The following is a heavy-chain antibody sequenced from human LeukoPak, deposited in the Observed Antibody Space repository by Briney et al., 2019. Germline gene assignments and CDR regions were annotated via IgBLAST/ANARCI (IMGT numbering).Heavy chain of an antibody. CDR2: ISGSGGST. CDR3: AKVGDIAVVPSYYFDY. V-gene: IGHV3-23*01. CDR1: GXTFSSYA. Sequence: GGSLRLSCAASGXTFSSYAMSWVRQAPGKGLEWVSAISGSGGSTYYADSVKGRFTISRDNSKNTLYLQMNSLRAEDTAVYYCAKVGDIAVVPSYYFDYWGQGTLVTVSS. J-gene: IGHJ4*02. D-gene: IGHD2-2*01.